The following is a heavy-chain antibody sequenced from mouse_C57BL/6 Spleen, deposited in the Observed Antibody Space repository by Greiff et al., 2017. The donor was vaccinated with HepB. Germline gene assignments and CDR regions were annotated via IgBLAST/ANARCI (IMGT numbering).Heavy chain of an antibody. Sequence: QVQLKQPGTELVKPGASVKLSCKASGYTFTSYWMHWVKQRPGQGLEWIGNINPSNGGTNYNEKFKSKATLTVDKSSSTAYMQLSSLTSEDSAVYDCARSIGGWLLRQAYWGQGTTLTVSS. V-gene: IGHV1-53*01. D-gene: IGHD2-3*01. CDR1: GYTFTSYW. CDR3: ARSIGGWLLRQAY. CDR2: INPSNGGT. J-gene: IGHJ2*01.